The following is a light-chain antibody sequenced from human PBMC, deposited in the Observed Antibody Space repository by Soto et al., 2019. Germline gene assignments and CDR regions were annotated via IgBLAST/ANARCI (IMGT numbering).Light chain of an antibody. J-gene: IGKJ1*01. CDR3: HQYYSYWS. CDR1: QDIRSR. CDR2: DAS. Sequence: DFQMTQSPSTLSASVGDRVTITCRASQDIRSRLAWFQQKPGKAPKLLIYDASSLESGVPQRFSGSGSGTEFTLTSINLQTFAFSSYYCHQYYSYWSFGQGTKVE. V-gene: IGKV1-5*01.